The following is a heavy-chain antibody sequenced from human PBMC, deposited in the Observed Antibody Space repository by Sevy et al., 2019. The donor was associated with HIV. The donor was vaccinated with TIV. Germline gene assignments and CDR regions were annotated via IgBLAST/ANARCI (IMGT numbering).Heavy chain of an antibody. Sequence: GGSLRLSCAASGFTFSSYSMNWVRQAPGKGLEWVSYISSSSSTIYYADSVKGRFTISRDNAKNSLYLQMNSLRDEDTAVYYCAGDQGGNPTKGGDAFDIWGQGTMVTVSS. CDR2: ISSSSSTI. D-gene: IGHD2-15*01. J-gene: IGHJ3*02. CDR1: GFTFSSYS. V-gene: IGHV3-48*02. CDR3: AGDQGGNPTKGGDAFDI.